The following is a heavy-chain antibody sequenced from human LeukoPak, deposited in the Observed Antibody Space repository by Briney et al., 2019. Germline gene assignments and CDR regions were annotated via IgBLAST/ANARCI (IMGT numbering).Heavy chain of an antibody. CDR2: IYNSGNT. Sequence: SETLSLTCTVFGGCVSSGRNCWSWIRQPPGKGLEWIGYIYNSGNTNYNPSLESRVTISADTSKNQFSLNLRSVTAADTAIYYCARDWCSSTSCYSDYYYGIDVWGQGTTVTVSS. CDR1: GGCVSSGRNC. V-gene: IGHV4-61*01. J-gene: IGHJ6*02. CDR3: ARDWCSSTSCYSDYYYGIDV. D-gene: IGHD2-2*01.